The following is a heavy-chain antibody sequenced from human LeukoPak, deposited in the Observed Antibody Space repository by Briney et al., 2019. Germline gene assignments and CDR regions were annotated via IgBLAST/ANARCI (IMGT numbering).Heavy chain of an antibody. D-gene: IGHD6-19*01. Sequence: GGSLRLSCAASGFTFSSYAMSWVRQAPGKGLEWVSAISGSGGSTYYADSVKGRFTVSRDNSKDTLYLQMNSLRAEDTAVYYCAKDCGSSGYLNYWGQGTLVTVSS. CDR2: ISGSGGST. J-gene: IGHJ4*02. CDR1: GFTFSSYA. CDR3: AKDCGSSGYLNY. V-gene: IGHV3-23*01.